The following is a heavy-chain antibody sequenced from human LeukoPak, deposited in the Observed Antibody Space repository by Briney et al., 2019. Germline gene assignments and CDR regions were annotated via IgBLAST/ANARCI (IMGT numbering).Heavy chain of an antibody. D-gene: IGHD3-9*01. Sequence: GESLTLSCAVSGFTFSDYYMNWLRQAPAGGLEWVSYIISSGSIIYYAHSVRTRFTVSRVNAKTSLYLQMNNLRSEDTAVYDCARGGGYDIFTGYSHFDYWGQGTLVTVS. CDR3: ARGGGYDIFTGYSHFDY. J-gene: IGHJ4*02. CDR1: GFTFSDYY. V-gene: IGHV3-11*04. CDR2: IISSGSII.